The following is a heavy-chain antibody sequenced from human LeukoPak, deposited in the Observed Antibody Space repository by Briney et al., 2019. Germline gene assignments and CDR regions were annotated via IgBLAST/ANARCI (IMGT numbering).Heavy chain of an antibody. CDR3: AKDHLQSTLRYFDY. Sequence: PGGSLRLSCAASGFTFSSYAMSWVRQAPGKGLEWVSAISGSGDSTYYADSVKGRFTISRDNSKNTLYLQMNSLRAEDTAVYYCAKDHLQSTLRYFDYWGQGTLVTVSS. D-gene: IGHD4-11*01. CDR2: ISGSGDST. V-gene: IGHV3-23*01. CDR1: GFTFSSYA. J-gene: IGHJ4*02.